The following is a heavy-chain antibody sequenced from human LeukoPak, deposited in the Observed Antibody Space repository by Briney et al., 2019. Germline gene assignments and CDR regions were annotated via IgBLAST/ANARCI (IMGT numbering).Heavy chain of an antibody. CDR1: GYTFTSYG. Sequence: GASVKVSCKASGYTFTSYGISWVRQAPGQGLEWMGWISAYNGNTNYAQKLQGRVTMTTDTSTSTAYMGLRSLRSDDTAVYYCARYYDFWSGPYYYYGMDVWGQGTTVTVSS. V-gene: IGHV1-18*01. CDR3: ARYYDFWSGPYYYYGMDV. CDR2: ISAYNGNT. J-gene: IGHJ6*02. D-gene: IGHD3-3*01.